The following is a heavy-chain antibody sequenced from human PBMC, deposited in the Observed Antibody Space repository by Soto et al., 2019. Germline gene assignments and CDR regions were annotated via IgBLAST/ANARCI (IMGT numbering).Heavy chain of an antibody. CDR2: INHSGST. J-gene: IGHJ3*02. CDR3: ARYYDFWSGYYIPSDDAFDI. D-gene: IGHD3-3*01. CDR1: GGSFSGYY. V-gene: IGHV4-34*01. Sequence: SETLSLTCAVYGGSFSGYYWSWIRQPPGKGLEWIGEINHSGSTNYNPSLKSRVTISVDTSKNQFSLKLSSVTAADTAVYYCARYYDFWSGYYIPSDDAFDIWGQGTMVTVSS.